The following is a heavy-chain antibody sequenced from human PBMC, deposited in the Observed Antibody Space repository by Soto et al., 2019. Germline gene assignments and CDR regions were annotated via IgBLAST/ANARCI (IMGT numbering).Heavy chain of an antibody. CDR2: IYRSGST. CDR3: ARVSRSGNYFMDY. D-gene: IGHD1-26*01. J-gene: IGHJ4*02. V-gene: IGHV4-38-2*02. Sequence: SETLSLTCTVSDSSISSDYYWGWIRQPPGKGLEWIGNIYRSGSTYYSPSLKSRVTISVDTSKNQFSLKVTSVTAADTAMYYCARVSRSGNYFMDYWGQGTLVT. CDR1: DSSISSDYY.